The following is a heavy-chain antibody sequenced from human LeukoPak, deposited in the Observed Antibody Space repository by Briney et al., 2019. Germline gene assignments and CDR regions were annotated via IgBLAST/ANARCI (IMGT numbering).Heavy chain of an antibody. J-gene: IGHJ4*02. V-gene: IGHV4-59*08. CDR1: GGSISSYD. Sequence: PSGPLSLTCTVSGGSISSYDWSWVRQPPGKGLEWIGDIYYSGSTNYNPSLKRRVTISVDKSKNQFPLKLSSLTAADTAVYYCARYSSSWYDYWGQGTLVTVSS. CDR3: ARYSSSWYDY. CDR2: IYYSGST. D-gene: IGHD6-13*01.